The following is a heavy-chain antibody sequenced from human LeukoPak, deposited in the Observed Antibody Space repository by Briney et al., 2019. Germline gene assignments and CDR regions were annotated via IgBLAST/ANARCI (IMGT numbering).Heavy chain of an antibody. Sequence: SETLSLTCAVYGGSFSDYYWSWIRQPPGKGLGLEWIGEINHSGNTNYNPSLKSRVTISVDTSKNQFSLRLSSVTAADTAVYYCARDTIGAFSYGLDVWGQGTTVTVSS. J-gene: IGHJ6*02. CDR2: INHSGNT. D-gene: IGHD4/OR15-4a*01. CDR3: ARDTIGAFSYGLDV. V-gene: IGHV4-34*01. CDR1: GGSFSDYY.